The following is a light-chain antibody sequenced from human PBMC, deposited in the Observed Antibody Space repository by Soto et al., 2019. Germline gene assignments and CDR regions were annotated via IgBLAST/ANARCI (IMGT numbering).Light chain of an antibody. J-gene: IGKJ1*01. Sequence: IEMTQSPATLSVPPGDTATLSCRASQSVSSNVAWYQRRPGQAPRLLIYGASTRATGIPARFSGSGSGTHFTLTTSSLQSEDFALYYCQQYNNGPPWTFGQGTKVEIK. CDR1: QSVSSN. CDR3: QQYNNGPPWT. V-gene: IGKV3-15*01. CDR2: GAS.